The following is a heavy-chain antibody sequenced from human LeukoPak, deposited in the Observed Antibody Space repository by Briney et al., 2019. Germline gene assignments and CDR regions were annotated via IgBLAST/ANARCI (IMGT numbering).Heavy chain of an antibody. CDR3: AKDEAWGATGAFDI. J-gene: IGHJ3*02. D-gene: IGHD3-16*01. CDR2: ISGSGGST. CDR1: GFTFSSYA. V-gene: IGHV3-23*01. Sequence: GGSLRLSCAASGFTFSSYAMSWVRQAPGKGLEWVSAISGSGGSTFYADSVKGRFTISRDNSKNALYLQMNSLRAEDTAVSYCAKDEAWGATGAFDIWGQGTMVTVSS.